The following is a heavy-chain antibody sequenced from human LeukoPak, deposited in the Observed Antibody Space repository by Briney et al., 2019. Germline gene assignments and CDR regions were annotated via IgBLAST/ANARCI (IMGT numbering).Heavy chain of an antibody. D-gene: IGHD3-3*01. J-gene: IGHJ3*02. CDR1: GFTFGNFA. Sequence: GRSLRLSCTASGFTFGNFAMHWVRQAPGKGLEWVANINLDGRQRFYVDSVKGRFTISRASTENSLYLQMNSLRVEDTAVYYCARDTDDFQGLDIWGQGTVVTVSS. CDR2: INLDGRQR. CDR3: ARDTDDFQGLDI. V-gene: IGHV3-7*01.